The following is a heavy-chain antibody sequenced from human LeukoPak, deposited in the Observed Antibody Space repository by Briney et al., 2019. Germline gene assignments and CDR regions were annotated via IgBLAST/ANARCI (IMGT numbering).Heavy chain of an antibody. CDR3: ARSEYSSSSNDYYFDY. V-gene: IGHV1-18*01. CDR2: ISAYNGNT. CDR1: GHTFTSYG. J-gene: IGHJ4*02. D-gene: IGHD6-6*01. Sequence: ASVKVSCKASGHTFTSYGISRVRQAPGQGLEWMGWISAYNGNTNYAQKLQGRVTMTTDTSTSTAYMELRSLRSDDTAVYYCARSEYSSSSNDYYFDYWGQGTLVTVSS.